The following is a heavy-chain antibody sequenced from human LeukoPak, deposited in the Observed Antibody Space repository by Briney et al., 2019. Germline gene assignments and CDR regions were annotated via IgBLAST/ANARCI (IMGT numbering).Heavy chain of an antibody. CDR2: ISSSSIYI. CDR3: AREYLEQQPNRGFEP. CDR1: GFTFRSNS. V-gene: IGHV3-21*01. J-gene: IGHJ5*02. D-gene: IGHD6-13*01. Sequence: GSLRLSFAASGFTFRSNSMNWVRQAPGKGLELVSSISSSSIYIYYADSVKGRFTISRDNAKNSLYLQMNSLRAEDTAVYYCAREYLEQQPNRGFEPWGQGTLVTVSS.